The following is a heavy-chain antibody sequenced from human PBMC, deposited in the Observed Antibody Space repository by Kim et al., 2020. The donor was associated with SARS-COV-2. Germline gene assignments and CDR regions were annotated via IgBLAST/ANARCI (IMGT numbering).Heavy chain of an antibody. Sequence: GGSLRLSCAASGFTFSSYGMHWVRQAPGKGLEWVAVIWYDGSNKYYADSVKGRFTISRDNSKNTLYLQMNSLRAEDTAVYYCAKDQALYGPTGRGMDVCGQGTTVTVSS. J-gene: IGHJ6*02. D-gene: IGHD3-10*01. CDR1: GFTFSSYG. CDR3: AKDQALYGPTGRGMDV. V-gene: IGHV3-33*06. CDR2: IWYDGSNK.